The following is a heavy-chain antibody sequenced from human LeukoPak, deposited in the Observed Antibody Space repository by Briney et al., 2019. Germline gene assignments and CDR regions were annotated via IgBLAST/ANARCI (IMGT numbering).Heavy chain of an antibody. CDR1: GYTFTGYY. Sequence: ASVKVSCKASGYTFTGYYMHWVRQAPGQGLEWMGWINPNSGGTNYAQKFQGRVTMTRDTSISTAYMELSRLRSDDTAVYYCARVMDCSSTSCYADYYYYMDVWGKGTTVTVSS. V-gene: IGHV1-2*02. CDR3: ARVMDCSSTSCYADYYYYMDV. CDR2: INPNSGGT. D-gene: IGHD2-2*01. J-gene: IGHJ6*03.